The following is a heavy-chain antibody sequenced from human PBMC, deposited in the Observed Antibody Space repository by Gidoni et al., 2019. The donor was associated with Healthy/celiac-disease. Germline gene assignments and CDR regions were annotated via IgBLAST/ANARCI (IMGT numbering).Heavy chain of an antibody. CDR3: AREVVTTVTPGGHDAFDI. V-gene: IGHV4-39*02. Sequence: QLQLQESGPGLVKPSETLSLTCTVPGGSISSSSYYWGWIRQPPGKGLEWIGSIYYSGSTYYNPSLKSRVTISVDTSKNQFSLKLSSVTAADTAVYYCAREVVTTVTPGGHDAFDIWGQGTMVTVSS. D-gene: IGHD4-17*01. J-gene: IGHJ3*02. CDR2: IYYSGST. CDR1: GGSISSSSYY.